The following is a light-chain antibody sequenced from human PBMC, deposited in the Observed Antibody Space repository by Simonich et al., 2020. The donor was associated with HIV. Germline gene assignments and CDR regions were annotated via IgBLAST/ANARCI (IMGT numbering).Light chain of an antibody. V-gene: IGLV3-25*03. J-gene: IGLJ2*01. Sequence: SYELTQPPSVSVSPGQTARITCSGDAVPKQYAYWYPQKPGQAPVLVISKDSERPSGVPERVSGSSSGTTVTLTISGVQAEDEADYYCQSADSSGTYVVFAGGTKLTVL. CDR3: QSADSSGTYVV. CDR1: AVPKQY. CDR2: KDS.